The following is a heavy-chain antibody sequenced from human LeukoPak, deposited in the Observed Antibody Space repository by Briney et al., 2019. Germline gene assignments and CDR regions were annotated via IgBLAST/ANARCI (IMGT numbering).Heavy chain of an antibody. Sequence: PGGSLRLSCAASGFTFSSYLMYWVRQAPGKGLVWVSRINRDGSSTIYADSVKGRVTISRDNAKNTLYLQMSSLRAEDTAVYYCARDLGGNWDYWGQGTLVTVSS. D-gene: IGHD4-23*01. CDR2: INRDGSST. V-gene: IGHV3-74*01. J-gene: IGHJ4*02. CDR1: GFTFSSYL. CDR3: ARDLGGNWDY.